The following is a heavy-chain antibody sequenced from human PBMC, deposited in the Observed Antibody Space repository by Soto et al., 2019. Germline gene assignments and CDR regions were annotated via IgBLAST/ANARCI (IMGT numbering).Heavy chain of an antibody. CDR2: INPNSGGT. CDR3: ARVEYYDFGSGPVYGMDV. CDR1: GYTFTGYY. Sequence: GASVKVSCKASGYTFTGYYMHWVRQAPGQGLEWMGWINPNSGGTNYAQKFQGRVTMTRDTSISTAYMELSRLRSDDTAVYYCARVEYYDFGSGPVYGMDVWGQGTTVTVSS. D-gene: IGHD3-3*01. J-gene: IGHJ6*02. V-gene: IGHV1-2*02.